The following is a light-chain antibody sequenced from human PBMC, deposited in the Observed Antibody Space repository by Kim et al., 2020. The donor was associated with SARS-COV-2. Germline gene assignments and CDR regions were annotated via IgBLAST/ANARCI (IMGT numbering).Light chain of an antibody. J-gene: IGKJ4*01. CDR3: LQDATYPLI. V-gene: IGKV1-6*01. CDR1: QDIRDD. CDR2: SAS. Sequence: AIQMTQSPSSLSASVGDRVTITCRESQDIRDDLAWFQQKPGQAPKLLVYSASTLQTGVPSRFSGSGSGTDFTLTINNLQPEDFATYCCLQDATYPLIFGGGTKVDIK.